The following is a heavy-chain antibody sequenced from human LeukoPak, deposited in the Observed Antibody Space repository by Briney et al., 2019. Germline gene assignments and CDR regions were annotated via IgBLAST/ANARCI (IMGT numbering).Heavy chain of an antibody. V-gene: IGHV1-2*02. CDR3: ARPPYGGYGEDIDY. CDR2: INPNSGGT. Sequence: GASVKVSCKASGYTFTGYYIHWVRQAPGQGLEWMGWINPNSGGTNYAQKFQGRVTMTRDTSISTAYMELSRLRSDDTAVYYCARPPYGGYGEDIDYWGQGTLVTVSS. J-gene: IGHJ4*02. D-gene: IGHD5-12*01. CDR1: GYTFTGYY.